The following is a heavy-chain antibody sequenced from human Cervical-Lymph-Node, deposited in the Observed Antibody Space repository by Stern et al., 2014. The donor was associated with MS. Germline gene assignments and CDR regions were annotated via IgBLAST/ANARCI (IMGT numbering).Heavy chain of an antibody. J-gene: IGHJ6*02. D-gene: IGHD4-11*01. Sequence: EVQLVESGAEVKKPGESLKISCKGSGYSFTSHWIGWVRQMPGKSLEWMGMVHPCDSDTRYSPSFQGQVTISADKSSSTAYLQWSSLKASDTAIYYCARHQTDYKGRDYYYYGMDVWGQGTTVTVSS. CDR3: ARHQTDYKGRDYYYYGMDV. CDR1: GYSFTSHW. V-gene: IGHV5-51*01. CDR2: VHPCDSDT.